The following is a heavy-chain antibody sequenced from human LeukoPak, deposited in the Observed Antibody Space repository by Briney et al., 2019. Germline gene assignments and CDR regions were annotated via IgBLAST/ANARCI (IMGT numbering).Heavy chain of an antibody. Sequence: ASVMVSCKASGYTFTSHDINWVRQATGQGLEWMGWMNPNSGNTGYAQKFQGRVTMTTDTSTSTAYMELRSLRSDDTAVYYCARDIVVVVAATPDPNVDYYYYYYMDVWGKGTTVTVSS. J-gene: IGHJ6*03. CDR3: ARDIVVVVAATPDPNVDYYYYYYMDV. D-gene: IGHD2-15*01. CDR2: MNPNSGNT. CDR1: GYTFTSHD. V-gene: IGHV1-8*01.